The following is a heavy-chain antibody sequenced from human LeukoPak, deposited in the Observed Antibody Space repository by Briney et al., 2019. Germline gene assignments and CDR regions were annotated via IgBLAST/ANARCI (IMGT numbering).Heavy chain of an antibody. CDR1: GFTFSSYA. CDR3: AKESRGPLVANWFDP. Sequence: GGSLRLSCAASGFTFSSYAMSWVRQAPGKGLEWVSAISGSGGSTYYADSVKGRFTISRDNSKNTPYLQMNSLRAEDTAVYYCAKESRGPLVANWFDPWGQGTLVTVSS. CDR2: ISGSGGST. D-gene: IGHD3-16*01. J-gene: IGHJ5*02. V-gene: IGHV3-23*01.